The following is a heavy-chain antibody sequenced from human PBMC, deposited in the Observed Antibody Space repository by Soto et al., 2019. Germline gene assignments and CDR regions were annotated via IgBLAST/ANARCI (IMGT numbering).Heavy chain of an antibody. CDR3: ARLKVVVIRGGSWFDP. CDR2: IYPGDSDT. D-gene: IGHD2-21*01. Sequence: LKISCKGSGYSFTSYWIGWVRQMPGKGLEWMGIIYPGDSDTRYSPSFQGQVTISADKSISTAYLQWSSLKASDTAMYYCARLKVVVIRGGSWFDPWGQGTLVTVSS. CDR1: GYSFTSYW. J-gene: IGHJ5*02. V-gene: IGHV5-51*01.